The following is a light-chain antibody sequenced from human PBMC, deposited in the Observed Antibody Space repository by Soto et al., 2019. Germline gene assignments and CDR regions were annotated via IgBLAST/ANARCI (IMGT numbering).Light chain of an antibody. V-gene: IGKV3-20*01. CDR1: QSVSSGY. Sequence: VLTQSPGTVSLSPGERATLSCRASQSVSSGYLAWYQQKPGQAPRLLICGVASRATGIPDRFSRSGSGTDFTLTISTLEPEDFAVYYCQQYGSSPLTFGQGTKVDIK. CDR2: GVA. CDR3: QQYGSSPLT. J-gene: IGKJ1*01.